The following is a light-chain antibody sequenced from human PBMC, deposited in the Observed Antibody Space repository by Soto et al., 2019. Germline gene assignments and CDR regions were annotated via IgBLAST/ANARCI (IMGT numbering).Light chain of an antibody. CDR1: QTVRNN. Sequence: EFVLTPSPGTLSWSPVERATLSCRASQTVRNNYLAWYQQKPGQAPSPLIYSASRGATGFPARFSGSGSGTDFTLTISSLQSEDFAVYYCQQYNNWPWTFGQGTKVDI. V-gene: IGKV3-15*01. CDR2: SAS. CDR3: QQYNNWPWT. J-gene: IGKJ1*01.